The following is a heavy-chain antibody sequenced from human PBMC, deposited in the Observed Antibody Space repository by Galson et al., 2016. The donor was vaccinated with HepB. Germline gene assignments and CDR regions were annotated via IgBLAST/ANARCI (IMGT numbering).Heavy chain of an antibody. CDR2: ISNDGSKK. D-gene: IGHD1-1*01. CDR1: GFIFRSYA. J-gene: IGHJ6*04. Sequence: SLRLSCADSGFIFRSYAMNWVRQAPGKGLEWLAVISNDGSKKYFADPVKGRFTISRDNSKNTLYLQMNSLRAEDTAVYYCARFKASPWNDYYYYGMDVWGKGTTVTVSS. V-gene: IGHV3-30-3*01. CDR3: ARFKASPWNDYYYYGMDV.